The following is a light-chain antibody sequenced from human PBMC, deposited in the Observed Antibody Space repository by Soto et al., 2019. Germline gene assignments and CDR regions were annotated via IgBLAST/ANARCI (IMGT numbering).Light chain of an antibody. CDR2: DAS. CDR1: QNINNY. Sequence: DSQMAQSPSSLSASVGGRATMTCQASQNINNYLNWYQQKPGRAPKLLIYDASNLEAGVPSRFRGSGSGTDFTFTISRLQPEDIATYYCQQYENLPTFGQGTRLEIK. V-gene: IGKV1-33*01. CDR3: QQYENLPT. J-gene: IGKJ5*01.